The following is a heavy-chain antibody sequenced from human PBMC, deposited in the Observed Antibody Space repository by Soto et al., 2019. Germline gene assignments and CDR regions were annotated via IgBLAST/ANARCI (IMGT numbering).Heavy chain of an antibody. D-gene: IGHD2-15*01. CDR3: AHRSIVVVVAAPPGVNFDY. CDR2: IYWNDDK. CDR1: GFSLSTSGVG. Sequence: SGPTLVNPTQTLTLTCTFSGFSLSTSGVGVGWIRQPPGKALEWLALIYWNDDKRYSPSLKSRLTITKDTSKNQVVLTMTNMDPVDTATYYCAHRSIVVVVAAPPGVNFDYWGQGPLVTVPS. V-gene: IGHV2-5*01. J-gene: IGHJ4*02.